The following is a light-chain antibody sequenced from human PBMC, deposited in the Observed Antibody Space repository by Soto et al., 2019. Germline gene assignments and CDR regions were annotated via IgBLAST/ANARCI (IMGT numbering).Light chain of an antibody. J-gene: IGLJ3*02. CDR1: SGDVGGYTY. V-gene: IGLV2-8*01. CDR3: SSYAGSNNLG. CDR2: EVS. Sequence: QSVLTQPPSASGSPGQPVTIPCTGTSGDVGGYTYVSWNQQHPGKAPKLLIYEVSKRPSGVPDRFSGSKSGNTASLTVSGLQAEDEADYYCSSYAGSNNLGFGRGTKLTVL.